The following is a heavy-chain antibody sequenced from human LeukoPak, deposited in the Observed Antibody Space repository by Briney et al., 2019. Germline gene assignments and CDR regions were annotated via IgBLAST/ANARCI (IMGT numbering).Heavy chain of an antibody. CDR3: ARAWPYYYGSGTLGLEYFQH. J-gene: IGHJ1*01. CDR2: ISYDGSNK. V-gene: IGHV3-30-3*01. CDR1: GFTFSSYA. Sequence: GGSLRLSCAASGFTFSSYAMHWVRQAPGKGLEWVAVISYDGSNKYYADSAKGRFTISRDNSKNTLYLQMNSLRAEDTAVYYCARAWPYYYGSGTLGLEYFQHWGQGTLVTVSS. D-gene: IGHD3-10*01.